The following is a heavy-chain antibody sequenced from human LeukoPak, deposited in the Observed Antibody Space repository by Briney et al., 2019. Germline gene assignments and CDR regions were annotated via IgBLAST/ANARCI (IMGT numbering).Heavy chain of an antibody. V-gene: IGHV3-23*01. CDR3: AKDRIPDYYDSSGPLDY. CDR2: ISGSGGST. J-gene: IGHJ4*02. Sequence: GGSLRLSCAASGFTFSSYAMSWVRQAPGKGLEWVSAISGSGGSTYYADSVKGRFTISRDNSKNTLYLQMNSLRAEDTAVYYCAKDRIPDYYDSSGPLDYWGQGTLVTVSS. D-gene: IGHD3-22*01. CDR1: GFTFSSYA.